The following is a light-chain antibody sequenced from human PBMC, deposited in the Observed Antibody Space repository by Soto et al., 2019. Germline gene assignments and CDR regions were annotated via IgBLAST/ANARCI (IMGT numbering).Light chain of an antibody. CDR1: QSISSW. V-gene: IGKV1-5*01. J-gene: IGKJ2*01. Sequence: DIQMTQSPSTLSASVRDRVTITCRASQSISSWLAWYQQKPGKAPKLLIYDASSLESGVPSRFRGSGSGTEFTLTISSLQTDDFATYYCQQYNSYPYTFGQGTKVDIK. CDR2: DAS. CDR3: QQYNSYPYT.